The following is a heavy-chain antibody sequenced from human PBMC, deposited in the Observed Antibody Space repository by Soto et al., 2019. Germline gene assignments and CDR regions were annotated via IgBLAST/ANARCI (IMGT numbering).Heavy chain of an antibody. D-gene: IGHD5-18*01. CDR3: AREMDTAMFNTGFWFDP. V-gene: IGHV1-69*13. J-gene: IGHJ5*02. CDR2: IIPIFSTA. CDR1: GGTFSSYA. Sequence: ASVKVSCKASGGTFSSYAISWVRQAPGQGLEWMGGIIPIFSTANYAQKFQGRVTITADESTSTAYMELSSLRSEDTAVYYCAREMDTAMFNTGFWFDPWGKGTRVTVSS.